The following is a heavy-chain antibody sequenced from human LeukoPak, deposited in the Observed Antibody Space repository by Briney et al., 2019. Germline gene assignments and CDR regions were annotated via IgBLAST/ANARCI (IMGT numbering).Heavy chain of an antibody. D-gene: IGHD3-22*01. CDR1: GFTFSSYW. CDR2: ISSSSSYI. CDR3: ARGDYYDSSGYYGY. V-gene: IGHV3-21*01. Sequence: PGGSLRLSCAASGFTFSSYWMSWVRQAPGKGLEWVSSISSSSSYIYYADSVKGRFTISRDNAKNSLYLQMNSLRAEDTAVYYCARGDYYDSSGYYGYWGQGTLVTVSS. J-gene: IGHJ4*02.